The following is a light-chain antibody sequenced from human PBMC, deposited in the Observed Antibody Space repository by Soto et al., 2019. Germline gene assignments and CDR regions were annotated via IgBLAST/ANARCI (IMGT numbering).Light chain of an antibody. J-gene: IGKJ1*01. CDR1: QGIRND. Sequence: AIQLTQSPSSLSASVGDRVTITCRASQGIRNDLGWYQQKPGKAPKLLIYSASSLQSGVPSRFSGSGSGTDFTLTISSLQPEDFETYYCLQDYNCPLTFGQGTKVDI. CDR2: SAS. CDR3: LQDYNCPLT. V-gene: IGKV1-6*01.